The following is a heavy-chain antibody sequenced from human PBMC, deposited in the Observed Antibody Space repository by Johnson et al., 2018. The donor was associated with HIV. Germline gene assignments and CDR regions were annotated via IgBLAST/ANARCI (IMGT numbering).Heavy chain of an antibody. CDR2: VYSGGTT. D-gene: IGHD1-26*01. CDR1: GFTVSSNY. CDR3: ARGRASWELYDAFEI. Sequence: VQLVESGGGLVQPGGSLRLSCAASGFTVSSNYMSWVRQAPGKGLESVSVVYSGGTTHYADSVKGRFTISRDNSKNTLYLQMSSLRAGDTAVYYCARGRASWELYDAFEIWGQGTMVIVSS. V-gene: IGHV3-66*02. J-gene: IGHJ3*02.